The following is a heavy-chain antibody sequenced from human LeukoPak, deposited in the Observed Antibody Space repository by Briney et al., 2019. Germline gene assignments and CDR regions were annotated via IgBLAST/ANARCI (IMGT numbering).Heavy chain of an antibody. CDR3: ASSRRNVLRYFDTAGAFDI. J-gene: IGHJ3*02. Sequence: SVKVSCKASGGTFSSYAISWVRQAPGQGLEWMGGIIPIFGTANYAQKFQGRVTITADKSTSTAYMELSSLRSEDTAVYYCASSRRNVLRYFDTAGAFDIWGQGTMVTVSS. D-gene: IGHD3-9*01. CDR1: GGTFSSYA. CDR2: IIPIFGTA. V-gene: IGHV1-69*06.